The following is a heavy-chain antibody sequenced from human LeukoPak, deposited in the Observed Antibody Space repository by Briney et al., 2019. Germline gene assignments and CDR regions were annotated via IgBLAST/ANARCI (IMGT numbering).Heavy chain of an antibody. J-gene: IGHJ4*02. D-gene: IGHD1-26*01. CDR2: IYPDDSDT. CDR1: GYAFTNYW. CDR3: ARLISGTYYFDS. V-gene: IGHV5-51*01. Sequence: GESLKISCKASGYAFTNYWIGWVRQMPGKGLEWMGIIYPDDSDTRYSSSFQGQVTMSADKSFSTAYLQWSSLKASDSAMYYCARLISGTYYFDSWGQGTLVTVSS.